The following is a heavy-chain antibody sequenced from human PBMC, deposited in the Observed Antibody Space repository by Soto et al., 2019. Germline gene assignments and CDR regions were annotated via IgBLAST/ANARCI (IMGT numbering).Heavy chain of an antibody. Sequence: QVQLVQSGPEVKKPGASVKLSCKASGYIFTSYTVTWVRQAPGQGLEWMGWVSAYTGETQYAQRFHGTLTMTTNTSTSTAYMEMRSLKSDDSAVYYCARGGNWNYVGAFDLWGQGTMVTVSS. J-gene: IGHJ3*01. CDR3: ARGGNWNYVGAFDL. D-gene: IGHD1-7*01. V-gene: IGHV1-18*04. CDR2: VSAYTGET. CDR1: GYIFTSYT.